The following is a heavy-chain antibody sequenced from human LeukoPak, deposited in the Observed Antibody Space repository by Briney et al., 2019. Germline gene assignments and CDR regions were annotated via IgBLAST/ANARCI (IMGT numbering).Heavy chain of an antibody. J-gene: IGHJ4*02. V-gene: IGHV4-39*07. D-gene: IGHD5-12*01. CDR3: ARGRRVATIAPGNYFDY. CDR1: GGSISTSNYY. CDR2: IFYSGST. Sequence: SETLSLTCTVSGGSISTSNYYWGWIRQPPGKGLEWIGNIFYSGSTYYNPSLKSRVTISVDTSKNQFSLKLSSVTAADTAVYYCARGRRVATIAPGNYFDYWGQGTLVTVSS.